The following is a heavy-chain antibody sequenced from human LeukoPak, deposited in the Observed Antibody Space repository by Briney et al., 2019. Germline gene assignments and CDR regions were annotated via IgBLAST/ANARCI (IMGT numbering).Heavy chain of an antibody. Sequence: SGPTLVEPTQTLTPTCTFSGFSLSTSGVGVGWIRQPPGKALEWLGFIYWDDDERYRPSLKSRLTITKDTSKNQVVLTMTNMDPVDTATYYCVRRPASSGAYSYFDYWGQGTLVTVSS. CDR2: IYWDDDE. J-gene: IGHJ4*02. CDR3: VRRPASSGAYSYFDY. V-gene: IGHV2-5*02. CDR1: GFSLSTSGVG. D-gene: IGHD6-19*01.